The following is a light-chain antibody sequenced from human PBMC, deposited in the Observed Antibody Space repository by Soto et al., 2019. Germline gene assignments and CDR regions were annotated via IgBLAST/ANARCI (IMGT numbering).Light chain of an antibody. Sequence: QSALTQPASESGSPGQSITISCTGTGSDIGGYNYVSWYQQHPGKAPKVMIYEVSNRPSGVSNRFSASKSGNTASLTISGLQAEDEADYYCTSYTSSSSVVFGGGTKVTVL. CDR2: EVS. V-gene: IGLV2-14*01. J-gene: IGLJ2*01. CDR3: TSYTSSSSVV. CDR1: GSDIGGYNY.